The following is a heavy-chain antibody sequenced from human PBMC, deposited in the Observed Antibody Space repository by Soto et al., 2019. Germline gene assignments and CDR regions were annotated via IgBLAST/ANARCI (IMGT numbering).Heavy chain of an antibody. J-gene: IGHJ6*02. Sequence: SSVKVSCKASGGTFSSYAISWVRQAPGQGLEWMGGIIPIFGTANYAQKFQGRVTITADESTSTAYMELSSLRSEDTAVYYCARGDYYYYGRDVWGQETTFTASS. CDR2: IIPIFGTA. CDR3: ARGDYYYYGRDV. V-gene: IGHV1-69*13. CDR1: GGTFSSYA. D-gene: IGHD3-10*01.